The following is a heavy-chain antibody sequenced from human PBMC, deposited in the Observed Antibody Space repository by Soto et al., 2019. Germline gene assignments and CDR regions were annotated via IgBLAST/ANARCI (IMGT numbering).Heavy chain of an antibody. D-gene: IGHD3-3*01. Sequence: QVQLVQSGAEVKKPGASVKVSCKAFGYTFTSYYIHWVRQAPGQGLEWMGIINPSGGSTNYAQKYQGRDAMTREASTSTVYMDLSSLRSDDTAMYYCARDLGVGASYYYYGMDVWGQGNTVTVSS. J-gene: IGHJ6*01. CDR3: ARDLGVGASYYYYGMDV. V-gene: IGHV1-46*01. CDR1: GYTFTSYY. CDR2: INPSGGST.